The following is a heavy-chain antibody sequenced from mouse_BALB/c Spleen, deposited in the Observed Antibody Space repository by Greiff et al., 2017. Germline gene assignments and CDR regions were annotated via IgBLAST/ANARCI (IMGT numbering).Heavy chain of an antibody. D-gene: IGHD1-1*01. J-gene: IGHJ2*01. Sequence: QVQLQQSGAELVRPGSSVKISCKASGYAFSSYWMNWVKQRPGQGLEWIGQIYPGDGDTNYNRKFKGKATLTADKSSSTAYMQLSSLTSEDSAVYFCARTLITTVVATFDYWGQGTTLTVSS. CDR2: IYPGDGDT. V-gene: IGHV1-80*01. CDR1: GYAFSSYW. CDR3: ARTLITTVVATFDY.